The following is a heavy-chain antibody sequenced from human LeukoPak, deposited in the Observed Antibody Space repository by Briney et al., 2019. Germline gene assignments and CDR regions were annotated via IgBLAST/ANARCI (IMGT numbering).Heavy chain of an antibody. J-gene: IGHJ4*02. V-gene: IGHV4-38-2*01. Sequence: PSETLSLTCAVSGYSISSGYYWGWIRQPPGKGREWIGSIYHSGSTYYNPSLKSRVTISVDTSKNQFSLKLSSVTAADTAVYYCARLLYSSGLDYWGQGTLVTVSS. CDR3: ARLLYSSGLDY. CDR2: IYHSGST. D-gene: IGHD6-19*01. CDR1: GYSISSGYY.